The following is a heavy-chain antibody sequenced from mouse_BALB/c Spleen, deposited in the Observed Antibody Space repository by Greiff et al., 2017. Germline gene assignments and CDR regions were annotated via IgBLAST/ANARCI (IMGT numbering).Heavy chain of an antibody. CDR1: GYTFTSYW. Sequence: VMLVESGAELAKPGASVKMSCKASGYTFTSYWMHWVKQRPGQGLEWIGYINPSTGYTEYNQKFKDKATLTADKSSSTAYMQLSSLTSEDSAVYYCARRDYYGSSYEDYWGQGTTLTVSS. CDR2: INPSTGYT. V-gene: IGHV1-7*01. J-gene: IGHJ2*01. D-gene: IGHD1-1*01. CDR3: ARRDYYGSSYEDY.